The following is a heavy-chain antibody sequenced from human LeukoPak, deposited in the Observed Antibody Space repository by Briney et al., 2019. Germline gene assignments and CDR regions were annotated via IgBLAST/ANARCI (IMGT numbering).Heavy chain of an antibody. D-gene: IGHD3-10*01. CDR3: ARVRRYGSAPLYSYGLDV. CDR2: INIDGRST. V-gene: IGHV3-74*01. Sequence: GRSLRRSCAASGFTFSGYWMHWVRRSPSKELVSVSHINIDGRSTACAASVKGPSTKCRDNVTGAMYLQMNSLRAEDTAVYYWARVRRYGSAPLYSYGLDVWGRGTTVTVSS. J-gene: IGHJ6*02. CDR1: GFTFSGYW.